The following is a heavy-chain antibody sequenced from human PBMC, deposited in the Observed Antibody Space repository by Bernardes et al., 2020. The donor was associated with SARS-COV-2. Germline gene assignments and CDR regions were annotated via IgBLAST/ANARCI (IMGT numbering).Heavy chain of an antibody. J-gene: IGHJ4*02. CDR2: IYSGGTT. D-gene: IGHD3-10*01. Sequence: GGSLRLSCAASGLTVSRDYMNWVRQAPGKGLEWVSVIYSGGTTFYADSVKGRFTMSRDNSKNTLYLQMKSLRTEDTAVYYCARDRRSCSGNFCLGPRFGESLEGIDSWGQGTLVTVSS. CDR1: GLTVSRDY. V-gene: IGHV3-53*01. CDR3: ARDRRSCSGNFCLGPRFGESLEGIDS.